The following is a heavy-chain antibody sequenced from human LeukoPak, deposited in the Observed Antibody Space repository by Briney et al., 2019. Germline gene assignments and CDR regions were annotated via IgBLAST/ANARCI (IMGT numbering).Heavy chain of an antibody. CDR2: ISYDGSNK. CDR3: AKQLGYCSDGSCYFPY. CDR1: GFTFSSYG. V-gene: IGHV3-30*18. D-gene: IGHD2-15*01. Sequence: QPGGSLRLSCAASGFTFSSYGMHWVRQAPGKGLEWVAVISYDGSNKYYADSVKGRFTISRDNSKSTLCLQMNSLRAEDTAVYYCAKQLGYCSDGSCYFPYWGQGTLVTVSS. J-gene: IGHJ4*02.